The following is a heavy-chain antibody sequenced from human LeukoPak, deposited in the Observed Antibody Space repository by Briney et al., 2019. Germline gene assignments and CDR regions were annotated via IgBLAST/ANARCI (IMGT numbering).Heavy chain of an antibody. CDR2: IYHSGST. D-gene: IGHD3-22*01. V-gene: IGHV4-30-2*01. CDR3: ARGVDGSGYYYWYFDL. Sequence: PSQTLSLTCAVSGGSISSGGYSWSWIRQPPGKGLEWIGYIYHSGSTYYNPSLKSRVTISVDRSKNQFSLKLSSVTAADTAVYYCARGVDGSGYYYWYFDLWGRGTLVTVSS. CDR1: GGSISSGGYS. J-gene: IGHJ2*01.